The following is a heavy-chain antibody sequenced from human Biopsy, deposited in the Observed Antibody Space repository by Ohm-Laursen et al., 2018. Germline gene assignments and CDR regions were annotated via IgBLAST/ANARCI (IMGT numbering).Heavy chain of an antibody. CDR2: ISWNSGNI. CDR1: GFTFDDYA. D-gene: IGHD3-22*01. CDR3: AKDLASGSGYYWYFDF. V-gene: IGHV3-9*01. Sequence: SLRLSCSASGFTFDDYALHWVRQAPGKGLEGVSGISWNSGNIGYADSVKGRFTISRDNAKNSVYLQMNSLRAEDTAFYYCAKDLASGSGYYWYFDFWGRGTLVTVSS. J-gene: IGHJ2*01.